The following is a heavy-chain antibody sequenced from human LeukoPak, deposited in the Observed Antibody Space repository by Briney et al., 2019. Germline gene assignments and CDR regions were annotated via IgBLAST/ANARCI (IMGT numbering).Heavy chain of an antibody. V-gene: IGHV3-30*18. Sequence: PGKSLSLSCAASGFTFRNYGIHWARQAPGKWLEWVAVISYDGSNKHHTDSVKDRLTLSRDNSKNTLYLQMNSLRVDDTAVYYCAKDRSVGATGSSNYYFGMDVWGQGTTVTVS. CDR2: ISYDGSNK. J-gene: IGHJ6*02. CDR1: GFTFRNYG. D-gene: IGHD1-26*01. CDR3: AKDRSVGATGSSNYYFGMDV.